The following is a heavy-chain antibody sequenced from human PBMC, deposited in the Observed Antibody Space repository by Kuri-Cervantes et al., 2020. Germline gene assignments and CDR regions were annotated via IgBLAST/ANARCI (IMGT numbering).Heavy chain of an antibody. CDR2: IYSGGST. CDR1: GFTVSSNY. J-gene: IGHJ6*02. D-gene: IGHD6-19*01. V-gene: IGHV3-53*01. Sequence: GESLKISCAASGFTVSSNYMSWVRQAPGKGLEWVSVIYSGGSTYYADSVKGRFTISRDNSKNTLYLQMNSLRAGDTAVYYCARDYSSGWYGMDVWGQGTTVTVSS. CDR3: ARDYSSGWYGMDV.